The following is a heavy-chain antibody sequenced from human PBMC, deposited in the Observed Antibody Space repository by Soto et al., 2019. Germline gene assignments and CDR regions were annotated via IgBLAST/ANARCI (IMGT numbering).Heavy chain of an antibody. J-gene: IGHJ4*02. Sequence: PGGSLRLSYSVSGFAVNYMSWVRQAPGKGLEWLSVIYSGGSTYYADSVRGRFIISRDKSKNTLYLQMNSLRVEDTALYYCAIDGSDHWGQGTLVTVSS. CDR2: IYSGGST. D-gene: IGHD2-2*03. CDR3: AIDGSDH. CDR1: GFAVNY. V-gene: IGHV3-66*01.